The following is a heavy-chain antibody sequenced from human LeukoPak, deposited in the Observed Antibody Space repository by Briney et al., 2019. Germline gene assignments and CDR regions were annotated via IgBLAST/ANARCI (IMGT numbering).Heavy chain of an antibody. CDR1: GFTFSSYA. CDR2: ISYDGSNK. D-gene: IGHD5-18*01. J-gene: IGHJ3*02. CDR3: AREGAMVSAFDI. Sequence: HPGGSLRLSCAASGFTFSSYAMHWVRQAPGKGLEWVAVISYDGSNKYYADSVEGRFTISRDNSKNTLYLQMNSLRAEDTAVYYCAREGAMVSAFDIWGQGTMVTVSS. V-gene: IGHV3-30-3*01.